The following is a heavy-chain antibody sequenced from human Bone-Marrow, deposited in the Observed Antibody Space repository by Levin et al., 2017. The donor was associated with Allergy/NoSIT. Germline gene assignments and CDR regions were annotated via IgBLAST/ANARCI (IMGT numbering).Heavy chain of an antibody. CDR1: GFTFDDYG. CDR3: AKGKGSTSPLDV. J-gene: IGHJ6*02. Sequence: GGSLRLSCAGSGFTFDDYGMHWVRQAPGKGLEWVAVVSYDGTTKYLADSVKGRFTISRDNSKNTLYLQMNSLRRDDTGVYYCAKGKGSTSPLDVWGQGTTVTVSS. CDR2: VSYDGTTK. D-gene: IGHD2-2*01. V-gene: IGHV3-30*18.